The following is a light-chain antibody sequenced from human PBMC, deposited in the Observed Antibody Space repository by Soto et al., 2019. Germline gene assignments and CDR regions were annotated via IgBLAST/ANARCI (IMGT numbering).Light chain of an antibody. Sequence: IQMTQSPSSLSASSGDRVAITCRASQAISSYLAWYQQKPGKAPKLLIYAASTLQSGVPSRFSGSGSGTDFTLTISCLRSEDFATYYCQQYCSYPRAFGQGTKVDIK. CDR3: QQYCSYPRA. V-gene: IGKV1-8*01. CDR2: AAS. J-gene: IGKJ1*01. CDR1: QAISSY.